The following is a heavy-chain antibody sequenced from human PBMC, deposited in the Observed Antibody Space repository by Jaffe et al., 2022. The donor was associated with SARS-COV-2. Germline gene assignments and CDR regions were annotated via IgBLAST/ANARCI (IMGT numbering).Heavy chain of an antibody. CDR2: ISWNSGSI. CDR1: GFTFDDYA. V-gene: IGHV3-9*01. D-gene: IGHD6-13*01. CDR3: AKDSRRGIAAAGDAFDI. Sequence: EVQLVESGGGLVQPGRSLRLSCAASGFTFDDYAMHWVRQAPGKGLEWVSGISWNSGSIGYADSVKGRFTISRDNAKNSLYLQMNSLRAEDTALYYCAKDSRRGIAAAGDAFDIWGQGTMVTVSS. J-gene: IGHJ3*02.